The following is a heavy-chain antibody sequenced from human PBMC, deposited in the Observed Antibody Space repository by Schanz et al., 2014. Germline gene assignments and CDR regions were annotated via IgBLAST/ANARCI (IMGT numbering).Heavy chain of an antibody. Sequence: EVQLLDSGGGLVQPGGSLRLSCAASGFTFSTYAMSWVRQAPGKGLEWVSAISGSGGSTYYADSVKGRFTISRDNSENTLYLQMNSLRTEDTAVYYCASPSGYSDYGTYFDFWGQGTLVTVSS. CDR2: ISGSGGST. CDR3: ASPSGYSDYGTYFDF. J-gene: IGHJ4*02. V-gene: IGHV3-23*01. D-gene: IGHD5-12*01. CDR1: GFTFSTYA.